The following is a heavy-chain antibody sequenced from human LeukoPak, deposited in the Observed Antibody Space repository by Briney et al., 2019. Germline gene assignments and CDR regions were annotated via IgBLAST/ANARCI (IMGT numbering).Heavy chain of an antibody. D-gene: IGHD1-26*01. J-gene: IGHJ4*02. Sequence: GGSLRLSGAASGFTFSSYSMNWFRQAPGKGLEWVSSISSSSSYIYYADSVKGRFTISRDNAKNSLYLQMNSLRAEDTAVYYCARVVSSGGFDYWGQGTLVTVSS. CDR2: ISSSSSYI. V-gene: IGHV3-21*01. CDR1: GFTFSSYS. CDR3: ARVVSSGGFDY.